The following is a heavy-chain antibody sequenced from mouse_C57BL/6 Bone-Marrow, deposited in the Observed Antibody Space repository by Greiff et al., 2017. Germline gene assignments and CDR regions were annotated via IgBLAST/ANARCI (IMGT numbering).Heavy chain of an antibody. J-gene: IGHJ4*01. CDR1: GYTFTSYW. D-gene: IGHD3-2*02. CDR3: ARGGQLRLLFYYAMDY. Sequence: QVQLQQPGAELVKPGASVTLSCKASGYTFTSYWMHWVKQRPGRGLEWIGRIDPNSGGTKYNEKFKSKATLTVDKPSSTAYMQLSSLTSEDSAVYYCARGGQLRLLFYYAMDYWGQGTSVTVSS. CDR2: IDPNSGGT. V-gene: IGHV1-72*01.